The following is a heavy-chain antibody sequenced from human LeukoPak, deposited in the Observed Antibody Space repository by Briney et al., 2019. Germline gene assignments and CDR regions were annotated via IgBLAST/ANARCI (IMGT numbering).Heavy chain of an antibody. CDR2: ISGSGWST. CDR1: GFTFSSNA. J-gene: IGHJ4*02. CDR3: YYAGY. D-gene: IGHD1-26*01. Sequence: GGSLRLSCAASGFTFSSNAMSWVRQAPGKGLEGVSGISGSGWSTYYADSVKGRFTISRDNSKNTLYLQMNSLRAEDTAVYYCYYAGYWGQGTLVTVSS. V-gene: IGHV3-23*01.